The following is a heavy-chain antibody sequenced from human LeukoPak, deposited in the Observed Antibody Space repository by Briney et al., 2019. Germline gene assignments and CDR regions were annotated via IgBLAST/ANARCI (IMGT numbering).Heavy chain of an antibody. CDR3: AKGSGNGYGSGPFDY. CDR1: GFTFSRTW. CDR2: IESGGTT. Sequence: GGSLRLSCEASGFTFSRTWMHWVRQGPGKGLLWLSRIESGGTTMYAESVKGRFTISRDNSKNTVSLQMSSLRAEDTALYYCAKGSGNGYGSGPFDYWGQGTLVTVSS. J-gene: IGHJ4*02. V-gene: IGHV3-74*03. D-gene: IGHD3-10*01.